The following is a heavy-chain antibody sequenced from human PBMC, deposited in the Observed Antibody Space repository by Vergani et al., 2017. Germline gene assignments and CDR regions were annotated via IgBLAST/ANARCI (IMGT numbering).Heavy chain of an antibody. CDR3: ARHLAYCGGDCYPYYDGMDV. CDR2: IYYSGST. D-gene: IGHD2-21*02. CDR1: GGSISSSSYY. V-gene: IGHV4-39*01. Sequence: QLQLQESGPGLVKPSETLSLTCTVSGGSISSSSYYWGWIRQLPGKGLEWIGSIYYSGSTYYNPSPKSRVTISVDTSKNQFSLKLSSVTAADTAVYYCARHLAYCGGDCYPYYDGMDVWGQGTTVTVSS. J-gene: IGHJ6*02.